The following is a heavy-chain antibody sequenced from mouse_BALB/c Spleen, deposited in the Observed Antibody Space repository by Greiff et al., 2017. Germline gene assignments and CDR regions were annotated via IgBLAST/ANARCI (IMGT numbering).Heavy chain of an antibody. CDR3: ARKGYDAWFAY. Sequence: QVQLKESGPGLVQPSQSLSITCTVSGFSLTSYGVHWVRQSPGKGLEWLGVIWSGGSTDYNAAFISRLSISKDNSKSQVFFKMNSLQANDTAIYYCARKGYDAWFAYWGQGTLVTVSA. CDR1: GFSLTSYG. J-gene: IGHJ3*01. CDR2: IWSGGST. V-gene: IGHV2-2*02. D-gene: IGHD2-2*01.